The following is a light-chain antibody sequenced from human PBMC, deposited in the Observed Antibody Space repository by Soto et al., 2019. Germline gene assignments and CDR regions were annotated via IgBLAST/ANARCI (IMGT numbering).Light chain of an antibody. CDR3: QQYYDYPRA. Sequence: AIRMTQSPSSLSASTGDRVTITCRASQGISSYLAWYQQKPGKAPKLLIYAASTLQSGVPSRFSGSGSGTEFTLPISCLQSEDFATYYCQQYYDYPRAFGQGSEVDI. V-gene: IGKV1-8*01. CDR2: AAS. CDR1: QGISSY. J-gene: IGKJ1*01.